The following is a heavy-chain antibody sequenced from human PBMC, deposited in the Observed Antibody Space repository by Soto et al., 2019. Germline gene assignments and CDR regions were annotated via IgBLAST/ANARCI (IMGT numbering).Heavy chain of an antibody. J-gene: IGHJ6*02. CDR2: ISSSSSTI. V-gene: IGHV3-48*02. Sequence: GGSLSLSCAASGFTFSSYSMNWVRQAPGKGLEWVSYISSSSSTIYYADSVKGRFTISRDNAKNSLYLQMNSLRDEDTAVYYCARDLPLGFLEWLLPGMDVWGQGTTVTVSS. CDR1: GFTFSSYS. D-gene: IGHD3-3*01. CDR3: ARDLPLGFLEWLLPGMDV.